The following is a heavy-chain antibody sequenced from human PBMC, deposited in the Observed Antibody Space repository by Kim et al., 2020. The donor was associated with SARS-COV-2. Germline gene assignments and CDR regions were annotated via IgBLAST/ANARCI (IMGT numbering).Heavy chain of an antibody. CDR3: ARRSLIMSGAMDV. V-gene: IGHV3-48*03. J-gene: IGHJ6*02. Sequence: YYADSVKGRFTISRDNAKNSLYLQMNSLSAEDTAVYYCARRSLIMSGAMDVWGQGTTVTVSS. D-gene: IGHD3-10*01.